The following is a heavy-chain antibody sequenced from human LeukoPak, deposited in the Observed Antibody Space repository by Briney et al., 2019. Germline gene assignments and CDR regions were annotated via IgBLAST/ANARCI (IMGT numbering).Heavy chain of an antibody. CDR3: ARDLITMDRGVMFYYYYGMDV. J-gene: IGHJ6*02. CDR1: GFTFSSYA. V-gene: IGHV3-30-3*01. D-gene: IGHD3-10*01. CDR2: ISYDGSNK. Sequence: GRSLRLSCAASGFTFSSYAMHWVRQAPGKGLEWVAVISYDGSNKYYADSVKGRFTISRDNSKNTLYLQMNSLRAEDTAVYYCARDLITMDRGVMFYYYYGMDVWGQGTTVTVSS.